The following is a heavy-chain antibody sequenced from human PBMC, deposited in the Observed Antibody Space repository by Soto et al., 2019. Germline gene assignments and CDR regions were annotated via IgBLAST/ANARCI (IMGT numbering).Heavy chain of an antibody. V-gene: IGHV4-4*07. CDR3: ARTVGAAYYFDF. CDR1: GDSMSKYY. D-gene: IGHD3-16*01. CDR2: IWTSGST. J-gene: IGHJ4*02. Sequence: QVQLQESGPGLVKPSETLSLTCNVSGDSMSKYYWSWVRQPAGKGLEWIGRIWTSGSTNYNPSLKSRVTTSIDTSNKHFSLDLKSVTAADTAVYYGARTVGAAYYFDFWGQGVLVTVSS.